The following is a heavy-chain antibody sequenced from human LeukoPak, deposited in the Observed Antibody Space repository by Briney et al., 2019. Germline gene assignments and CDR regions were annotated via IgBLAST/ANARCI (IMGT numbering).Heavy chain of an antibody. J-gene: IGHJ4*02. D-gene: IGHD2-15*01. CDR1: GFTFSSYS. CDR3: ARDSVVGVATWDY. V-gene: IGHV3-21*01. Sequence: GGSLRLSCAASGFTFSSYSMNWVRQAPGKGLEWVSSISSSSSYIYYADSVKGRFTISRDNAKNSLYLQMNSLRAEDTAVYYCARDSVVGVATWDYWGQGTLVTVSS. CDR2: ISSSSSYI.